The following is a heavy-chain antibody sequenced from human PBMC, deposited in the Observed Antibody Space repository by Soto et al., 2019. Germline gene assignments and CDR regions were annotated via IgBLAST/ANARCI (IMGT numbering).Heavy chain of an antibody. Sequence: PGGSLRLSCAASGSTLSSYAIYWVRLAPGKGLEWVALISYDGSNKYYADSVKGRFTISRDNSKNTLYLQMNSLRAEDTAVYYCARDKRELRFLEWLYYFDYLGQAT. V-gene: IGHV3-30-3*01. J-gene: IGHJ4*02. CDR2: ISYDGSNK. CDR3: ARDKRELRFLEWLYYFDY. D-gene: IGHD3-3*01. CDR1: GSTLSSYA.